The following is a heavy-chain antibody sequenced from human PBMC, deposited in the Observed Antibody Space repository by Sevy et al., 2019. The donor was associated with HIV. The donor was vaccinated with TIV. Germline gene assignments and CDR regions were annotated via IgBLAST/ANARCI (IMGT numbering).Heavy chain of an antibody. Sequence: GGSLRLSCAASRFTFSSYWMSWVRQAPGKGLEWVANINQDGSEENYVDSVKGRFTIFRDNAKNSLFLQLNSLRAEDTSVYYCARTGSYADTYYYYYAMDVWGQGATVTVSS. V-gene: IGHV3-7*01. J-gene: IGHJ6*02. CDR2: INQDGSEE. CDR3: ARTGSYADTYYYYYAMDV. CDR1: RFTFSSYW. D-gene: IGHD3-16*01.